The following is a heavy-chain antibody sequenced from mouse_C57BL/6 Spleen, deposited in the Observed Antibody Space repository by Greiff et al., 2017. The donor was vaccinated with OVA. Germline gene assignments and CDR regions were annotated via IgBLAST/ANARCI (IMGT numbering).Heavy chain of an antibody. CDR1: GYTFTDYY. D-gene: IGHD4-1*01. V-gene: IGHV1-19*01. CDR2: INPYNGGT. Sequence: VQLQQSGPVLVKPGASVKMSCKASGYTFTDYYMNWVKQSHGKSLEWIGVINPYNGGTSYNQKFTGKATLTVDKSSSTAYMELNSLTSEDSAVYYCARNDCDGTVVAYWGQGTLVTVSA. J-gene: IGHJ3*01. CDR3: ARNDCDGTVVAY.